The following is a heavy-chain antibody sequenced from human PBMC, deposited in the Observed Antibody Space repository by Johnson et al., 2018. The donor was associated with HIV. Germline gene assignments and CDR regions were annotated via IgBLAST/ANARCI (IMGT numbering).Heavy chain of an antibody. J-gene: IGHJ3*02. V-gene: IGHV3-30-3*01. Sequence: VQLVESGGGVVQPGGSLRLSCAASGFTLSSYAMHWVRQAPGKGLEWVAIISFDGNNKYYADSGQGRFTISRDNSKNTLYLQMNSLRAEDTAVYYCASRYTVDAFDIWGQGTMVTVSS. CDR2: ISFDGNNK. CDR3: ASRYTVDAFDI. CDR1: GFTLSSYA. D-gene: IGHD1-1*01.